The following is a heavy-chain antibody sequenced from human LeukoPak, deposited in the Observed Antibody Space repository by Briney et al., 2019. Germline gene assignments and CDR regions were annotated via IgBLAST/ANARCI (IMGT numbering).Heavy chain of an antibody. CDR3: ARDKMGHFDY. CDR2: INGDGGTT. J-gene: IGHJ4*02. D-gene: IGHD2-8*01. CDR1: GFTFSTYW. V-gene: IGHV3-74*01. Sequence: PGGSLRLSCAASGFTFSTYWMHWVRQAPGRGLVWVSGINGDGGTTTYADSVKGRFTISRDSAKNTLYLHLNSLRAEDTAVYYCARDKMGHFDYWGQGTLVTVSS.